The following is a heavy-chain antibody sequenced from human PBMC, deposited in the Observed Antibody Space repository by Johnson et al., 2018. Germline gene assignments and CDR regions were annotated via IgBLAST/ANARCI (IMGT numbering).Heavy chain of an antibody. D-gene: IGHD3-3*02. Sequence: VQLVETGGGLVKPGGSLRLFCAASGFTFRDYYMNWIRQVPGKGLEWVSYISRSGDHIYYADSVKGRFTISRDNAKNSLFLQMNSLRAEDTGVYYCARAPFNFYYYGMDVWGQGTTVTVSS. V-gene: IGHV3-11*01. J-gene: IGHJ6*02. CDR2: ISRSGDHI. CDR1: GFTFRDYY. CDR3: ARAPFNFYYYGMDV.